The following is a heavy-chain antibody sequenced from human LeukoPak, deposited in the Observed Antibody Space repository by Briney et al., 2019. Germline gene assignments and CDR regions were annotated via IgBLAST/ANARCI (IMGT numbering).Heavy chain of an antibody. J-gene: IGHJ4*02. CDR3: ATDGLTGRTDGTLES. D-gene: IGHD1-20*01. CDR1: GFTFTHYT. Sequence: GGSLRLSCVASGFTFTHYTMHWVRQAPGKGLEWVALILYDGSSQYYADSVRGRFMISRDDSKNTLFLQMISLRAEDTAMYYCATDGLTGRTDGTLESWGQGTLVTVSS. V-gene: IGHV3-30-3*01. CDR2: ILYDGSSQ.